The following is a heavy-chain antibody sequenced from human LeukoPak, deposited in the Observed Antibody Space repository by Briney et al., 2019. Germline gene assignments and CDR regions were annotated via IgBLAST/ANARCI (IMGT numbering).Heavy chain of an antibody. CDR3: ARPNCSSTSCFMPYYFDY. V-gene: IGHV1-69*13. D-gene: IGHD2-2*01. Sequence: ASVKVSCKASGYSFTTYGITWVRQAPGQGLEWMGGIIPIFGTANYAQKFQGRVTITADESTSTAYMELSSLRSEDTAVYYCARPNCSSTSCFMPYYFDYWGQGTLVTVSS. J-gene: IGHJ4*02. CDR1: GYSFTTYG. CDR2: IIPIFGTA.